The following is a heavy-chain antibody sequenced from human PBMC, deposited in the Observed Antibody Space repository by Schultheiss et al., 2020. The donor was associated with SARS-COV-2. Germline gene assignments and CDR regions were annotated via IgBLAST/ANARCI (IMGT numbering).Heavy chain of an antibody. CDR2: INHSGST. CDR1: GGSIRSYY. D-gene: IGHD5-18*01. Sequence: SETLSLTCTVSGGSIRSYYWSWIRQPPGKGLEWIGEINHSGSTNYNPSLKSRVTISVDTSKNQFSLKLSSVTAADTAVYYCARGRTAMVWREFDYWGQGTLVTVSS. J-gene: IGHJ4*02. V-gene: IGHV4-34*01. CDR3: ARGRTAMVWREFDY.